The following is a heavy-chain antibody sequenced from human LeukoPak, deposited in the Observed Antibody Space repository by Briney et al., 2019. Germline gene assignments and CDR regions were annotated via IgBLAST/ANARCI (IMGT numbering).Heavy chain of an antibody. Sequence: SGGSLTLSLSPSGFPLRSFWIQWVRQAPGKGLVWVARIYSDGSRTTYADPVKGRFTISGDNAKNTLYLQMNSLRGEDTAVYYCARDGRGDYPTFDYWGQETLVTVSS. CDR3: ARDGRGDYPTFDY. D-gene: IGHD4-17*01. CDR1: GFPLRSFW. J-gene: IGHJ4*02. V-gene: IGHV3-74*01. CDR2: IYSDGSRT.